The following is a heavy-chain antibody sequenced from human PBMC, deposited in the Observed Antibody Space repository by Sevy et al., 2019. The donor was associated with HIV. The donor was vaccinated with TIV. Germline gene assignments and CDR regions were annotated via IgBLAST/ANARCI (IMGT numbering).Heavy chain of an antibody. CDR3: AKDFTGYNGMDV. J-gene: IGHJ6*02. Sequence: SLRLSCVVSGITFSTSGMHWVRQAPGKGLEWVAVISYHGRDKFYADSVKGRSTISRDNSKNILYLQMISLRAEDTAVYYCAKDFTGYNGMDVWGQGTMVTVSS. CDR1: GITFSTSG. CDR2: ISYHGRDK. V-gene: IGHV3-30*18. D-gene: IGHD3-9*01.